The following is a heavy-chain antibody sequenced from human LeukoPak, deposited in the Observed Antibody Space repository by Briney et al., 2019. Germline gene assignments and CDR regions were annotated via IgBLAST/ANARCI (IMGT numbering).Heavy chain of an antibody. Sequence: GGSLRLSCAASGFTFSSYGMHWVRQAPGKGLEWVAVISYDGSNKYYADSVKGRFTISRDNAKNTLYLQMNSLRAEDTAVYYCATDRNSGKYYDYWGQGTLVTVSS. CDR2: ISYDGSNK. D-gene: IGHD1-26*01. V-gene: IGHV3-30*03. CDR1: GFTFSSYG. J-gene: IGHJ4*02. CDR3: ATDRNSGKYYDY.